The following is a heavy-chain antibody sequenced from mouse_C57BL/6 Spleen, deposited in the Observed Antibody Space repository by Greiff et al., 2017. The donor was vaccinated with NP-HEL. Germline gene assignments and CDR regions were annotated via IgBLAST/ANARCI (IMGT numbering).Heavy chain of an antibody. V-gene: IGHV1-26*01. CDR1: GYTFTDYY. J-gene: IGHJ2*01. CDR2: INPNNGGT. Sequence: EVKLQQSGPELVKPGASVKISCKASGYTFTDYYMNWVKQSHGKSLEWIGDINPNNGGTSYNQKFKGKATLTVDKSSSTAYMELRSLTSEDSAVYYCARGGTGDYFDYWGQGTTLTVSS. D-gene: IGHD3-3*01. CDR3: ARGGTGDYFDY.